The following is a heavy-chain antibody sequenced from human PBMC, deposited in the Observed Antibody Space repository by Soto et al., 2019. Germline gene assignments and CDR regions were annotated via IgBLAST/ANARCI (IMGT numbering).Heavy chain of an antibody. CDR2: IYHSGST. J-gene: IGHJ4*02. Sequence: PSETLSLTCAVSGGSISSSNWWSWVRQPPGKGLEWIGEIYHSGSTNYNPSLKSRVTISVDKSKNQFSLKLSSVTAADTAVYYCAGTMDCSSTSCDGTIDYWGQGTLVTVSS. CDR1: GGSISSSNW. CDR3: AGTMDCSSTSCDGTIDY. D-gene: IGHD2-2*01. V-gene: IGHV4-4*02.